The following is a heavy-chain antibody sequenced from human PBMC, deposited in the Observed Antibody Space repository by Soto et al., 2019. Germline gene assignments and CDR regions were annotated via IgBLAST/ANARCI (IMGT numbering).Heavy chain of an antibody. V-gene: IGHV1-69*01. CDR3: ARETGYCSGGSCYSFDY. CDR1: GGTFSSYA. CDR2: IIPIFGTA. Sequence: QVQLVQSGAEVKKPGSSVKVSCKASGGTFSSYAISWVRQAPGQGLEWMGGIIPIFGTANYAQKFQGRVTITADESKSTAYMELSSLRSEDTAVYYCARETGYCSGGSCYSFDYWGQGTLVTVSS. D-gene: IGHD2-15*01. J-gene: IGHJ4*02.